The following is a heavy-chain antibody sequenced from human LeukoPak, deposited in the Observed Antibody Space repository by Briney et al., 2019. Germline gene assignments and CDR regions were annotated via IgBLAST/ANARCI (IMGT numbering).Heavy chain of an antibody. V-gene: IGHV3-23*01. J-gene: IGHJ4*02. CDR1: GFTFSSYA. CDR3: AKDVYSSSWYPPRHFDY. D-gene: IGHD6-13*01. Sequence: GGSLRLSCAASGFTFSSYAMSWVRQTPGKGLEWVSAISGSGGSTYYADSVKGRFTISRDNSKNTLYLQMNSLRAEDTAVYYCAKDVYSSSWYPPRHFDYWGQGTLVTVSS. CDR2: ISGSGGST.